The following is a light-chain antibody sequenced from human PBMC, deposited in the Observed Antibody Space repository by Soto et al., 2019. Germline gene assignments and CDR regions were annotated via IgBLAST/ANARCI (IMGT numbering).Light chain of an antibody. CDR3: EQYDASPFT. CDR1: QTVDSRY. J-gene: IGKJ4*01. CDR2: GTS. Sequence: EIVLTQSPGTLSLSPGERATLSCRASQTVDSRYLAWYQQKPGQAPRLLIYGTSTRATGIPDRFSGSGSGTDFILSISRLEPEDFAVYFCEQYDASPFTFGGGTKVEIK. V-gene: IGKV3-20*01.